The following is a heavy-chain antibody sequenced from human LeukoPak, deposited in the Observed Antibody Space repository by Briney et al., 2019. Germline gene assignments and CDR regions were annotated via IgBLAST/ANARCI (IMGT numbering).Heavy chain of an antibody. CDR3: ARDVQLERPSYNWFDP. CDR2: ISSSSSYI. Sequence: GGSLRLSCAASGFTFSSYSMNRVRQAPGKGPEWVSSISSSSSYIYYADSVKGRFTISRDNAKNSLYLQMNSLRAEDTAVYYCARDVQLERPSYNWFDPWGQGTLVTVSS. D-gene: IGHD1-1*01. V-gene: IGHV3-21*01. CDR1: GFTFSSYS. J-gene: IGHJ5*02.